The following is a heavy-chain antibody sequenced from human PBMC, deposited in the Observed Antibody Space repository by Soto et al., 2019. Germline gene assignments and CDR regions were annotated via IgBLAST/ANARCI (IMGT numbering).Heavy chain of an antibody. CDR3: ARAPYMHYYYYGMDV. Sequence: LSLTCTVSGGSISSYYWSWIRQPPGKGLEWIGYIYYSGSTNYNPSLKSRVTISVDTSKNQFSLKLSSVTAADTAVYYCARAPYMHYYYYGMDVWGQGTTVTVSS. V-gene: IGHV4-59*01. CDR1: GGSISSYY. CDR2: IYYSGST. J-gene: IGHJ6*02.